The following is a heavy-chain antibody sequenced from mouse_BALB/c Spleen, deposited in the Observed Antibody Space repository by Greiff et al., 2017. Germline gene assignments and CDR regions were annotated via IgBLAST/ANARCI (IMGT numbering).Heavy chain of an antibody. CDR3: ARDRGYFDY. Sequence: VNLVESGPGLVAPSQSLSITCTVSGFSLTSYGVHWVRQPPGKGLEWLGVIWAGGSTNYNSALMSRLSISKDNSKSQVFLKMNSLQTDDTAMYYCARDRGYFDYWGQGTTLTVSS. CDR1: GFSLTSYG. CDR2: IWAGGST. J-gene: IGHJ2*01. V-gene: IGHV2-9*02.